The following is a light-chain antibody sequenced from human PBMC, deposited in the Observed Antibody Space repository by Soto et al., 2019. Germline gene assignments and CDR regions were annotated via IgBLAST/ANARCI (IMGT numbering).Light chain of an antibody. Sequence: DVRMTQSPSSLSASVGDRVTITCQASQDINNYLSWYQQRQGKAPKLLIYGASNLETGVPSRFAGSGSGTHFTFTISSLQPDDNATYYCQQYGYFSLTFGGGTRVEIK. J-gene: IGKJ4*01. CDR1: QDINNY. CDR3: QQYGYFSLT. CDR2: GAS. V-gene: IGKV1-33*01.